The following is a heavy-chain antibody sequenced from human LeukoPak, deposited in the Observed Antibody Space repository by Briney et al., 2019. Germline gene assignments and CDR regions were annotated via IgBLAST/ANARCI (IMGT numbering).Heavy chain of an antibody. CDR3: ATQYYYDSSGYYPPDY. J-gene: IGHJ4*02. CDR2: ISGSGGST. CDR1: GFTFSSYS. V-gene: IGHV3-23*01. D-gene: IGHD3-22*01. Sequence: GGSLRLSCAASGFTFSSYSMNWVRQAPGKGLEWVSAISGSGGSTYYADSVKGRFTISRDNSKNTLYLQMNSLRAEDTAVYYCATQYYYDSSGYYPPDYWGQGTLVTVSS.